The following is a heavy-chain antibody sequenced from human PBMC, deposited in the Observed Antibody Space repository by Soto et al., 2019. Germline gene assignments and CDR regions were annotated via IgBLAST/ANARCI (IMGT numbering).Heavy chain of an antibody. CDR2: VYHTGAT. D-gene: IGHD5-12*01. CDR3: ARGGNRYSNVASGVGGFDY. Sequence: SETLSLTGTVSGASITSSYWSWIRQSPGKGLEWIAYVYHTGATNYNPSLKSRVTISLDTSKSQFSLNLTSLSTADTAVYFCARGGNRYSNVASGVGGFDYWGQGSLVTVSS. V-gene: IGHV4-59*01. J-gene: IGHJ4*02. CDR1: GASITSSY.